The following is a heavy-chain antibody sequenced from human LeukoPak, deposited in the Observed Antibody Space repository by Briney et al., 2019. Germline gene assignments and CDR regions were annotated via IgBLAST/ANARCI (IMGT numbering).Heavy chain of an antibody. CDR1: GGSFSGYY. D-gene: IGHD3-10*01. CDR3: ARGVTMVRGVPYYYYGMDV. CDR2: INHSGST. J-gene: IGHJ6*02. V-gene: IGHV4-34*01. Sequence: SETLSLTCAVYGGSFSGYYWSWIRQPPGKGLEWIGEINHSGSTNYNPSLKSRVTISVDTSKNQFSLKMSSVTAADTAVYYCARGVTMVRGVPYYYYGMDVWGQGTTVTVSS.